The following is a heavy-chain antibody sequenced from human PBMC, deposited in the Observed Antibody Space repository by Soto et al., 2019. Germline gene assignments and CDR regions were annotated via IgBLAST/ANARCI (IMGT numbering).Heavy chain of an antibody. CDR2: IYYSGST. V-gene: IGHV4-59*01. J-gene: IGHJ5*02. Sequence: PSETLSLTCTVSGGSISSYYWSWIRQPPGKGLEWIGYIYYSGSTNYNPSLKSRVTISVDTSKNQFSLKLSSVTAADTAVYYCARGTYYYDSSGCVKLNWFDPWGQGTLVTVSS. CDR1: GGSISSYY. D-gene: IGHD3-22*01. CDR3: ARGTYYYDSSGCVKLNWFDP.